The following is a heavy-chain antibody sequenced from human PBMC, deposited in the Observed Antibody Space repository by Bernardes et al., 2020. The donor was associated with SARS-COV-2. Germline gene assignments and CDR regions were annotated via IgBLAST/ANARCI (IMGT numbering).Heavy chain of an antibody. Sequence: GGSLRLSCAASGFTFSSYTMNWVRQPPGKGLEWISSISTSSSYISYSDSVRGRFTISRDNAKNSVSLQMNSLKAEDTAVYYCARVDFSNLYYFDYWGQGTPVTVSS. CDR2: ISTSSSYI. CDR3: ARVDFSNLYYFDY. CDR1: GFTFSSYT. D-gene: IGHD4-4*01. V-gene: IGHV3-21*06. J-gene: IGHJ4*02.